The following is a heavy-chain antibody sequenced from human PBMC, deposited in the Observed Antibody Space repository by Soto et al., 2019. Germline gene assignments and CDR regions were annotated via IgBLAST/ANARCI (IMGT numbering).Heavy chain of an antibody. V-gene: IGHV3-21*01. J-gene: IGHJ1*01. CDR2: ISSSSSYI. D-gene: IGHD3-22*01. CDR3: ARDPYDSSGYYRAEYFQH. CDR1: GFTFSSYS. Sequence: GGSLRLSCAASGFTFSSYSMNWVRQAPGKGLEWVSSISSSSSYIYYADSVKGRFTISRDNAKNSLYLQMNSLRAEDTAVYYCARDPYDSSGYYRAEYFQHWGQGTLVTVSS.